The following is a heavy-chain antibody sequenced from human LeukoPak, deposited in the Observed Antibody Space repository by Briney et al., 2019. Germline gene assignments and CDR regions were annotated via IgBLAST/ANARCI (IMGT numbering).Heavy chain of an antibody. CDR1: GGSISSYY. V-gene: IGHV4-59*08. CDR2: IYYSGST. CDR3: ARNWCSGGSCYGRDAFDI. Sequence: SETLSLTCTVSGGSISSYYWSWIRQPPGKGLEWIGYIYYSGSTNYNPSLKSRVTISVDTSKNQFPLKLSSVTAADTAVYYCARNWCSGGSCYGRDAFDIWGQGTMVTVSS. J-gene: IGHJ3*02. D-gene: IGHD2-15*01.